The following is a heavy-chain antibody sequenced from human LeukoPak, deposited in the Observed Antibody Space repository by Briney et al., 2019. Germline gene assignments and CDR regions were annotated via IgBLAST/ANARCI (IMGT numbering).Heavy chain of an antibody. Sequence: GASVKVSCKASGYTFTGYYMHWVQQAPGQGLEWMGWINPNSGGTNYAQKLQGRVTMTRDTSISTAYMELSRLRSDDTAVYYCASTAPGGSYRWGAFDIWGQGTMVTVSS. J-gene: IGHJ3*02. CDR2: INPNSGGT. CDR3: ASTAPGGSYRWGAFDI. CDR1: GYTFTGYY. D-gene: IGHD1-26*01. V-gene: IGHV1-2*02.